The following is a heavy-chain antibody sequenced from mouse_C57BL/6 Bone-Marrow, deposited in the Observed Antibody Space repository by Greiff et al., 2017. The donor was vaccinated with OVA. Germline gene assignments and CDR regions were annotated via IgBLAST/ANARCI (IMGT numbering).Heavy chain of an antibody. CDR2: IDPETGGT. V-gene: IGHV1-15*01. CDR3: TSRADD. Sequence: VQLQQSGAELVRPGASVTLSCKASGYTFTDYEMHWVKQTPVHGLEWIGAIDPETGGTAYNPKFKGKAILTADKSSSTAYMELRSLTSEDSAVYYWTSRADDWGQGTTLTVSS. J-gene: IGHJ2*01. CDR1: GYTFTDYE.